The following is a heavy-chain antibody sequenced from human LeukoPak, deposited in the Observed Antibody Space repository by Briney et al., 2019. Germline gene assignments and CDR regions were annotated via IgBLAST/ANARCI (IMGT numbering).Heavy chain of an antibody. D-gene: IGHD3-3*01. CDR2: IYTSGST. CDR1: GGSISSYY. Sequence: TSETLSLTCTVSGGSISSYYWSWIRQPPGKGLEWIGYIYTSGSTNYNPSLKSRVTISVDTSKNQFSLKLSSVTAADPAVYYCAGRSGQIRYNWFDPWGQGTLVTVSS. V-gene: IGHV4-4*09. CDR3: AGRSGQIRYNWFDP. J-gene: IGHJ5*02.